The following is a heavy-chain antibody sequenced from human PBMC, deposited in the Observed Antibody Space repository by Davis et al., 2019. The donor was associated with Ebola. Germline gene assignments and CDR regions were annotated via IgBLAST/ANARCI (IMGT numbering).Heavy chain of an antibody. D-gene: IGHD3-3*01. V-gene: IGHV3-74*01. CDR3: VGDWNGMHV. CDR2: INTDGSSR. Sequence: GESLKISCAASGFTFSTYWMHWVRQVPGKGLVWVSRINTDGSSRNYADSVKGRFTISRDNAKNTLYLQMSGLRAEDTAVYYCVGDWNGMHVWGKGTTVTVSP. J-gene: IGHJ6*04. CDR1: GFTFSTYW.